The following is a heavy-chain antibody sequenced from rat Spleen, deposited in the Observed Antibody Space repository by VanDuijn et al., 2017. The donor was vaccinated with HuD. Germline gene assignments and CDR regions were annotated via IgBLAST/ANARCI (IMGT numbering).Heavy chain of an antibody. J-gene: IGHJ2*01. D-gene: IGHD1-4*01. V-gene: IGHV5-20*01. CDR1: GFTFSDYY. CDR2: ISYDGGST. CDR3: TRDRETTRAYYFDY. Sequence: EVQLVESGGGLVQPGRSLKLSCAASGFTFSDYYMAWVRPAPTKGLEWVASISYDGGSTYYRDSVKGRFTISRDNAKSTLYLQMNSLRSEDTATYYCTRDRETTRAYYFDYWGQGVMVTVSS.